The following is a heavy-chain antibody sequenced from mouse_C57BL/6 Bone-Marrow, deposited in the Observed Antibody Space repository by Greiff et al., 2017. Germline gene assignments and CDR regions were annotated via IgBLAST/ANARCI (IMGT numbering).Heavy chain of an antibody. CDR2: INSDGGST. V-gene: IGHV5-2*01. J-gene: IGHJ1*03. Sequence: EVKLVESGGGLVQPGESLKLSCESNEYEFPSHDMSWVRKTPEKRLELVAAINSDGGSTYYPDTMERRFIISRDNTKKTLYLQMSSLRSEDTALDYCARQGYGNYGYFDVWGTGTTVTVSS. D-gene: IGHD2-10*02. CDR3: ARQGYGNYGYFDV. CDR1: EYEFPSHD.